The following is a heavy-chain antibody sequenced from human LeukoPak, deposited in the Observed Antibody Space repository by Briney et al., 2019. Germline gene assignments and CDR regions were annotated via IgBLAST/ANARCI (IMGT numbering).Heavy chain of an antibody. V-gene: IGHV4-39*07. CDR3: ARVPPQKYSSSWYG. Sequence: NPSETLSLTCTVSGGSISSSSYYWGWIRQPPGKGLEWIGSIYYSGSTYYNPSLKSRVTISVDTSKNQFSLKLSSVTAADTAVYYCARVPPQKYSSSWYGWGQGTLATVSS. CDR1: GGSISSSSYY. CDR2: IYYSGST. D-gene: IGHD6-13*01. J-gene: IGHJ4*02.